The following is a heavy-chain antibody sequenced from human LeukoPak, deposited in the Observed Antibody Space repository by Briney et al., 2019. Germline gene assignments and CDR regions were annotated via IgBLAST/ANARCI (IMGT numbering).Heavy chain of an antibody. J-gene: IGHJ5*02. CDR3: ARDKVGSSSWFERVPWFDP. Sequence: PSETLFLTCTVSGGSISSSSYYWGWIRQPPGKGLEWIGSIYYSGSTYYNPSLKSRVTISVDTSKNQFSLKLGSVTAADTAVYYCARDKVGSSSWFERVPWFDPWGQGTLVTVSS. CDR1: GGSISSSSYY. V-gene: IGHV4-39*02. D-gene: IGHD6-13*01. CDR2: IYYSGST.